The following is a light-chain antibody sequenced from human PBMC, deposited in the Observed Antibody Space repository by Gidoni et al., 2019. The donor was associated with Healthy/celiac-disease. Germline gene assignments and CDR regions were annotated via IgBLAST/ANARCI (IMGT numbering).Light chain of an antibody. J-gene: IGKJ4*01. CDR3: QQYGSSPLT. V-gene: IGKV3-20*01. Sequence: EIVLTQSPCTLSFSPGERATLSYRPSQSVSSSYLAWYQQKPGQAPRLLLYGASSRATGIPDRFSGSGSGADFTLTIRRLEPEDFAVYYCQQYGSSPLTFGGGTKVEIK. CDR2: GAS. CDR1: QSVSSSY.